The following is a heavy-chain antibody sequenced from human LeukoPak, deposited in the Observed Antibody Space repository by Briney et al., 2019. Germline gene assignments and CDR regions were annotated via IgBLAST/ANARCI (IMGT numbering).Heavy chain of an antibody. CDR2: NTHSGST. V-gene: IGHV4-34*01. D-gene: IGHD2-15*01. J-gene: IGHJ6*02. CDR1: GGSFSGYY. CDR3: ARAGLCSGGSRYWYYGMDV. Sequence: PSETLSLTCAVYGGSFSGYYWSWLPHPPGKGLEWIGENTHSGSTNYNPSLKSRVTKSVDTSKNQFSLKPSSVTAAGTAVYYCARAGLCSGGSRYWYYGMDVWGQGTTVTVSS.